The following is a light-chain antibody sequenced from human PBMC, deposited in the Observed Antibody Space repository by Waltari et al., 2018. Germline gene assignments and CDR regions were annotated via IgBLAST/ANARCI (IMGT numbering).Light chain of an antibody. CDR1: RSTIGAGHD. CDR2: GNQ. Sequence: QSILPQPPSVSGAPGRRVTISCTGSRSTIGAGHDVHWYQVFPGKGPKLLIYGNQQRPSGVPARFSGSKSGTSASLTISGLQAEDEADYYCDACDASLSDGGVFGGGTKVTVV. CDR3: DACDASLSDGGV. J-gene: IGLJ3*02. V-gene: IGLV1-40*01.